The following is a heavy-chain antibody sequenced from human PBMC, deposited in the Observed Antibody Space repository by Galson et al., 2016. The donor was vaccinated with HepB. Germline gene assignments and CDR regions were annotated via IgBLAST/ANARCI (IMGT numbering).Heavy chain of an antibody. Sequence: CKASGGTFSSYAISWVRQAPGQGLEWMGGIIPILGIANYAQKFQGRVTIIADKSTSTAYMELSSLRSEDTAVYYCARFRGIVVVNYYYGMDVWGQGTTVTVSS. D-gene: IGHD3-22*01. CDR3: ARFRGIVVVNYYYGMDV. V-gene: IGHV1-69*10. CDR2: IIPILGIA. CDR1: GGTFSSYA. J-gene: IGHJ6*02.